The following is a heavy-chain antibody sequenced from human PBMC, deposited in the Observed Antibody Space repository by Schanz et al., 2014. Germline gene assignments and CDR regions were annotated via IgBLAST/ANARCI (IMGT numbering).Heavy chain of an antibody. D-gene: IGHD3-9*01. CDR3: ARVASWLGNGLDV. Sequence: QVQLQESGPGLVKPSGTLSLTCAVSGGSISSSNWWSWVRQPPGKGLEWIGEILYRGDSNYKPSLRTRVPMSVDKSKTHFPLKVTSVTAADTAVYYCARVASWLGNGLDVWGQGTTVTVSS. CDR2: ILYRGDS. CDR1: GGSISSSNW. J-gene: IGHJ6*02. V-gene: IGHV4-4*02.